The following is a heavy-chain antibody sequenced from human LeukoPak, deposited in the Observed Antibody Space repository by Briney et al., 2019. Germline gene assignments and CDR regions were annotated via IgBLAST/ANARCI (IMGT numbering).Heavy chain of an antibody. CDR1: GGSISSYY. J-gene: IGHJ6*03. Sequence: PSETLSLTCTVSGGSISSYYWSWLRQPARKGLEWIGRIYTSRSTNYNPSLKSRVTMSVDTSKNQFSLKLSSVTAADTAVYYCARVTATMPYYYMDVWGKGTTVTVSS. CDR3: ARVTATMPYYYMDV. V-gene: IGHV4-4*07. D-gene: IGHD2-2*01. CDR2: IYTSRST.